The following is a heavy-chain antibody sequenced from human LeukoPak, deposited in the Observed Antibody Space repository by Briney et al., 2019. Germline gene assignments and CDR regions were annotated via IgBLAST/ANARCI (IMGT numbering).Heavy chain of an antibody. CDR3: ARYSYSGSYLYHFDY. Sequence: PSETLSLTCAVSGYSISSGYYWGWIRQPQGKGLEWIGSIYHTESTYYNPSFKSRVIISVDTSKNHFSLKLSSVTAADTAVYYCARYSYSGSYLYHFDYWGQGTLVTVSS. CDR2: IYHTEST. J-gene: IGHJ4*02. V-gene: IGHV4-38-2*01. D-gene: IGHD1-26*01. CDR1: GYSISSGYY.